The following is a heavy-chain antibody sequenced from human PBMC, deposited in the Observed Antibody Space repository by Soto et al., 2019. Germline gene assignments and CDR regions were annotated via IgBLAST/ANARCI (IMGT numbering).Heavy chain of an antibody. CDR3: ARKVVVVPAGWIWFDP. CDR2: IYPGDSDI. D-gene: IGHD2-2*01. Sequence: PGESLKISCKGSGYSFTSYWIGWVRQMPGKGLEWMGIIYPGDSDIRYSPSFQGQVTISADKSISTAYLQWGSLKASDSAMYYCARKVVVVPAGWIWFDPWGQGPLVTVS. J-gene: IGHJ5*02. V-gene: IGHV5-51*01. CDR1: GYSFTSYW.